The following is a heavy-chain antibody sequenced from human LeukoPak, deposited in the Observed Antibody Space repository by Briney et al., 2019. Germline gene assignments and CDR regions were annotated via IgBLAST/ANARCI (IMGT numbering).Heavy chain of an antibody. Sequence: PGGSLRLSCTASGFTFRTFWMAWVRQAPGKGLEWVAIIKQDGSEKKSVDSVKGRFTISRDNAKNSLYLQMNSLRAEDTAVYYYARDPGRGYDIWGQGTMVTVSS. CDR1: GFTFRTFW. J-gene: IGHJ3*02. CDR3: ARDPGRGYDI. V-gene: IGHV3-7*01. D-gene: IGHD3-22*01. CDR2: IKQDGSEK.